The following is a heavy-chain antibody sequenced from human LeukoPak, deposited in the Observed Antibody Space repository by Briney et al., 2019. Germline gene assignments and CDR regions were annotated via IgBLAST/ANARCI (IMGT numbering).Heavy chain of an antibody. Sequence: GGSLRLSCAASGFTFRTYAMSWVRQAPGKGLECVSALSDSGGRTFYADSVKGRFTISRDNSKDTVYMEMNSLRAEDTAVYYCAKVGYYSESDGYYFDYWGQGTLVTVSS. CDR2: LSDSGGRT. CDR1: GFTFRTYA. D-gene: IGHD3-22*01. V-gene: IGHV3-23*01. CDR3: AKVGYYSESDGYYFDY. J-gene: IGHJ4*02.